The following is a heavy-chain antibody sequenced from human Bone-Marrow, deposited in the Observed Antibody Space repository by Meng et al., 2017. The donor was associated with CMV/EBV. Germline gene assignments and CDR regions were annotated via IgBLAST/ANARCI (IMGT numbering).Heavy chain of an antibody. V-gene: IGHV1-2*02. Sequence: ASVKVSCKASGYTFTAYYIHWVRQAPGQGLEWMGWINPDSGSPNYAQKFQGRVTMTRDTSIRTVYMDLSRLRSDDTAVYYCARQDRRGTYGMDVWGQGTTVTV. J-gene: IGHJ6*02. CDR1: GYTFTAYY. CDR2: INPDSGSP. CDR3: ARQDRRGTYGMDV. D-gene: IGHD3-16*01.